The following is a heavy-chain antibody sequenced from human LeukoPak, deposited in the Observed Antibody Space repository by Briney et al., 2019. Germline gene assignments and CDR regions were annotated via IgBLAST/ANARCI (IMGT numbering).Heavy chain of an antibody. V-gene: IGHV3-30*02. CDR2: IWYDGSNK. J-gene: IGHJ4*02. CDR1: GFTFSSYG. CDR3: AKGGSSGYPLSRPPATLERPLDY. D-gene: IGHD3-22*01. Sequence: GGSLRLSCAASGFTFSSYGMHWVRQAPCKGLEWVAVIWYDGSNKYYADSVKGRFTISRDKSKNTLYLQMNSLRAEDTAVYYCAKGGSSGYPLSRPPATLERPLDYWGQGTLVTVSS.